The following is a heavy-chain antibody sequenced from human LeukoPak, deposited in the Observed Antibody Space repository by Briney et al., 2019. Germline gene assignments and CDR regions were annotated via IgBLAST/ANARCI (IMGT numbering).Heavy chain of an antibody. CDR3: AGASGWGKWFDP. CDR1: GFTFSIYS. Sequence: GGSLRLSCAASGFTFSIYSINWVRQAPGKVQEWVSSISSSSSSISYADSVKGRFTISRDNAKNSLYLQMNSLRAEDTAVYYCAGASGWGKWFDPWGQGTLVTVSS. V-gene: IGHV3-21*01. CDR2: ISSSSSSI. D-gene: IGHD1-14*01. J-gene: IGHJ5*02.